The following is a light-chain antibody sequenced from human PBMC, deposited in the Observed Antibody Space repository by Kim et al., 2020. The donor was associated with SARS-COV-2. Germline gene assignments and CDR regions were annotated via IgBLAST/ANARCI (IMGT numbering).Light chain of an antibody. CDR3: QVWDSSTWV. J-gene: IGLJ3*02. CDR2: RDS. CDR1: DIGSKN. Sequence: VALGQPARITCGGNDIGSKNVHWYQQKPGQAPVLVIYRDSNRPSGIPERFSGSNAGNTATLTISRAQAGDEADYYCQVWDSSTWVFGGGTQLTVL. V-gene: IGLV3-9*01.